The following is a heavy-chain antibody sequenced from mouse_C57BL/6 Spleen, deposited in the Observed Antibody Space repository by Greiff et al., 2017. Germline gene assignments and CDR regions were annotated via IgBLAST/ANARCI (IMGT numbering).Heavy chain of an antibody. Sequence: VKLQESGPELVKPGASVKLSCKASGYTFTSYDINWVKQRPGQGLEWIGWIYPRDGSTKYNEKFKGKATLTVDTSSSTAYMELHSLTSEDSAVYFCARTYYDYDAWFAYWGQGTLVTVSA. CDR1: GYTFTSYD. D-gene: IGHD2-4*01. V-gene: IGHV1-85*01. J-gene: IGHJ3*01. CDR3: ARTYYDYDAWFAY. CDR2: IYPRDGST.